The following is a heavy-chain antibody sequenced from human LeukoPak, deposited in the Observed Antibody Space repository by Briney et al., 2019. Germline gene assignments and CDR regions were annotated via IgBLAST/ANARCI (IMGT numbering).Heavy chain of an antibody. CDR2: ISGSGDST. D-gene: IGHD3-10*01. CDR3: AKDRRVLLWFGGGGSWFDP. Sequence: GGSLRLSCAASGFTFSSYAMSWVRQAPGKGLEWVSAISGSGDSTYYADSVKGRFTISRDNSKNTLYLQMNSLRAVDTAVYYCAKDRRVLLWFGGGGSWFDPWGQGTLVTVSS. CDR1: GFTFSSYA. J-gene: IGHJ5*02. V-gene: IGHV3-23*01.